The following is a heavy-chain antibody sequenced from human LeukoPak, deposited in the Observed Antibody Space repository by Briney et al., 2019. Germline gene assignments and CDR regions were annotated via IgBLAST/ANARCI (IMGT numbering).Heavy chain of an antibody. Sequence: GGSLRLSCAASGFTFNSYSMNWVRQAPGKGLEWVSYISSSGSTIYYADSVKGRFTISRDNAKNSLYLQMNSLRAEDTAVYYCARDGGLKGRYSSSWYFSGYFDLWGRGTLVTVSS. J-gene: IGHJ2*01. D-gene: IGHD6-13*01. V-gene: IGHV3-48*04. CDR2: ISSSGSTI. CDR3: ARDGGLKGRYSSSWYFSGYFDL. CDR1: GFTFNSYS.